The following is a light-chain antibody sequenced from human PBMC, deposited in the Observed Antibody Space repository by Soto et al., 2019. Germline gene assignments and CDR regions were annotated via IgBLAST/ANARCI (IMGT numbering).Light chain of an antibody. V-gene: IGLV2-14*01. CDR1: SSDVGGYNY. CDR2: EVS. Sequence: QSALTQPASVSGSPGQSITISCTGTSSDVGGYNYVSWYQQHPGKAPKLMIYEVSNRPSGVSNRFSGATSGNTASLTISGRQAEDEADYYCSSYTSSSTFVFGGGTKLTVL. CDR3: SSYTSSSTFV. J-gene: IGLJ2*01.